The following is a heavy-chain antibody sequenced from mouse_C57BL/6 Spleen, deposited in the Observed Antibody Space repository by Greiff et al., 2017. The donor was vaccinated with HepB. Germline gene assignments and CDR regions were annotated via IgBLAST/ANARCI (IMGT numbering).Heavy chain of an antibody. CDR1: GFTFSDYG. J-gene: IGHJ4*01. CDR2: ISNLAYSI. V-gene: IGHV5-15*01. D-gene: IGHD3-2*02. CDR3: ARAQATYYAMDY. Sequence: EVQLVESGGGLVQPGGSLKLSCAASGFTFSDYGMAWVRQAPRKGPEWVAFISNLAYSIYYADTVTGRFTISRENAKNTLYLEMSSLRSEDTAMYYCARAQATYYAMDYWGQGTSVTVSS.